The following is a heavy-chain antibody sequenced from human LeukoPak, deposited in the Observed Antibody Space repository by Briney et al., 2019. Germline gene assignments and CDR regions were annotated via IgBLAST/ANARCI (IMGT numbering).Heavy chain of an antibody. CDR1: GGSISSGDYY. J-gene: IGHJ2*01. V-gene: IGHV4-30-4*01. D-gene: IGHD2-21*02. CDR2: IYYSGST. Sequence: PSETLSLTCTVSGGSISSGDYYWSWIRQPPGKGLEWIGYIYYSGSTYYNPSLKSRVTISVDTSKNQFPLKLSSVTAADTAVYYCARVVVTAIRTYWYFDLWGRGTLVTVSS. CDR3: ARVVVTAIRTYWYFDL.